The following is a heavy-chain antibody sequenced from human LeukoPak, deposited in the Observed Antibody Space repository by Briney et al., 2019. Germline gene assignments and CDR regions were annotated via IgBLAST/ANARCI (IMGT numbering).Heavy chain of an antibody. CDR2: ISWNSGSI. V-gene: IGHV3-9*01. D-gene: IGHD5-18*01. CDR1: GSTFDDYA. J-gene: IGHJ4*02. CDR3: AKAPLRGYSYGSFDY. Sequence: GGSLRLSCAASGSTFDDYAMHWVRQAPGKGLEWVSGISWNSGSIGYADSVKCRFTISRDNAKNSLYLQMNSLRAEDTALYYCAKAPLRGYSYGSFDYWGQGTLVTVSS.